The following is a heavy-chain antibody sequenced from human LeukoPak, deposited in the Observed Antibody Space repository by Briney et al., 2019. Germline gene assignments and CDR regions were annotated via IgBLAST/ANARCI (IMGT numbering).Heavy chain of an antibody. CDR3: VNWGEYQLPHAFDI. V-gene: IGHV4-34*01. CDR1: GGSFSGYY. CDR2: INHSGST. Sequence: SETLSLTCAVYGGSFSGYYWSWIRQPPGRGLEWIGEINHSGSTNYNPSLKSRVTISVDTSKNQFSLKLSSVTAADTAVYYCVNWGEYQLPHAFDIWGQGTMVTVSS. J-gene: IGHJ3*02. D-gene: IGHD2-2*01.